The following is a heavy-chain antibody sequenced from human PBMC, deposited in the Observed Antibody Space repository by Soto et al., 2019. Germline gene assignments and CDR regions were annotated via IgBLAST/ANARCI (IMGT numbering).Heavy chain of an antibody. CDR3: AKDQLLWFGETSRLSSPFMDV. Sequence: GGSLRLSCAASGFTFSSYAMSWVRQAPGKGLEWVSAISGSGGSTYYADSVKGRFTISRDNSKNTLYLQMNSLRAEDTAVYYCAKDQLLWFGETSRLSSPFMDVWGKGTTVTVSS. V-gene: IGHV3-23*01. CDR2: ISGSGGST. CDR1: GFTFSSYA. D-gene: IGHD3-10*01. J-gene: IGHJ6*03.